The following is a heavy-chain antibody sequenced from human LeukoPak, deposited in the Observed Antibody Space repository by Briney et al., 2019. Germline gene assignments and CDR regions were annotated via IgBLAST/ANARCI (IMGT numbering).Heavy chain of an antibody. Sequence: SGTLSLTCAVSGVSIRSNYWSWIRQPPGKGLEWIGYIYYSGSTKYNPSLKSRVTVLVDTSRHQFSLKLSSVTAADTAVYYCARGTYNSSPPDLWGQGTMVTVSS. V-gene: IGHV4-59*01. CDR1: GVSIRSNY. CDR3: ARGTYNSSPPDL. CDR2: IYYSGST. D-gene: IGHD1-14*01. J-gene: IGHJ3*01.